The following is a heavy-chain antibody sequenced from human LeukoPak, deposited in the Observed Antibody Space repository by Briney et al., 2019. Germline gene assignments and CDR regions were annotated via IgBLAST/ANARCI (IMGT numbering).Heavy chain of an antibody. V-gene: IGHV4-59*01. Sequence: SETLSLTCTVSGGSISSYYWSWIRQPPGKGLEWIGYIYYSGSTNYNPSLKSRVTISVDTSKNQFSLKLSSVTAADTAVYFCARVGSGGAWFDFWGQGTLVTVSS. D-gene: IGHD6-19*01. CDR3: ARVGSGGAWFDF. CDR2: IYYSGST. CDR1: GGSISSYY. J-gene: IGHJ4*02.